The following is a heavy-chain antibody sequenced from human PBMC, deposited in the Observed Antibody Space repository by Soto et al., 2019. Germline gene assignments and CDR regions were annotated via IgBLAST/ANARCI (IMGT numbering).Heavy chain of an antibody. CDR3: AKAPPDYGDYFYIFDY. D-gene: IGHD4-17*01. CDR2: ISGSGGST. J-gene: IGHJ4*02. V-gene: IGHV3-23*01. CDR1: GFTFSSYA. Sequence: GGSLRLSCAASGFTFSSYAMSWVRQAPGKGLEWVSAISGSGGSTYYADSVKGRFTISRDNSKNTLYLQMNSLRAEDTAVYYCAKAPPDYGDYFYIFDYWGQGILVTVSS.